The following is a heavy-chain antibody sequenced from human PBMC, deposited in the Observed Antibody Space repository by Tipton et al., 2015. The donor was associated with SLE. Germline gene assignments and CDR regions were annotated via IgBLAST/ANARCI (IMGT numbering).Heavy chain of an antibody. V-gene: IGHV3-7*01. J-gene: IGHJ6*02. Sequence: SLRLSCAASGFTFSSYWMNWVRQAPEKGLEWVASIKEDGNEKIYVDSVKGRFTVSRDNANNSLFLQINSLRVEDTAVYYCARESTYYYYGMDVWGQGTTVTVSS. CDR3: ARESTYYYYGMDV. CDR1: GFTFSSYW. D-gene: IGHD3-16*01. CDR2: IKEDGNEK.